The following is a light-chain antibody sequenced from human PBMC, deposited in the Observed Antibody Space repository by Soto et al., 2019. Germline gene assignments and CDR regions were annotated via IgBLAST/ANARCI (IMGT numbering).Light chain of an antibody. CDR3: QQSASSPWT. CDR1: QSVTSNY. CDR2: GAS. V-gene: IGKV3-20*01. J-gene: IGKJ1*01. Sequence: EIVLTQSPGTLSLSPGERATLSCRASQSVTSNYLAWYQQKPGQAPSLLIYGASARAAGIPDRLSGSGTGTDFALTISGLEPEDFAVYFCQQSASSPWTFGQGTKVEIK.